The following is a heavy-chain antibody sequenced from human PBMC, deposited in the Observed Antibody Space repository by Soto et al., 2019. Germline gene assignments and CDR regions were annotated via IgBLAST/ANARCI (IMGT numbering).Heavy chain of an antibody. Sequence: PSETLSLTCTVSGGSISSYYWSWIRQPPGKGLEWIGYIYYSGSTNYNPSLKSRVTISVDTSKNQFSLKLSSVTAADTAVYYCARQHYDFHYYYYYMDVWGKGTTVTVSS. D-gene: IGHD3-3*01. V-gene: IGHV4-59*08. CDR2: IYYSGST. J-gene: IGHJ6*03. CDR3: ARQHYDFHYYYYYMDV. CDR1: GGSISSYY.